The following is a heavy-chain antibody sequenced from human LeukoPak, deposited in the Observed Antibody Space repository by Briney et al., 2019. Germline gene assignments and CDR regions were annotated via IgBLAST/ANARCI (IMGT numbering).Heavy chain of an antibody. J-gene: IGHJ4*02. CDR1: GFTFSDYY. CDR3: ARGGVRGYSGYDYFDY. V-gene: IGHV3-11*01. Sequence: GGSLRLSCAASGFTFSDYYMSWIRQAPGKGLEWVSYISYSGSTIYYADSVKGRFIISRDNARKSLYLQMDSLRVEDTAVYYCARGGVRGYSGYDYFDYWGQETLVTVSS. CDR2: ISYSGSTI. D-gene: IGHD5-12*01.